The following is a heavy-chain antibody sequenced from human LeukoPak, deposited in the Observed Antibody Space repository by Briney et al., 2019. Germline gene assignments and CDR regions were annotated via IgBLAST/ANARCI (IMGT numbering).Heavy chain of an antibody. Sequence: SETLSLTCTVSRGSISSSSYYWGWIRQPPGKGLEWIGSIYYSGSTYYNPSLKSRVTISVDTSKNQFSLKLSSVTAADTAVYHCARSPNSGYDPFDYWGQGTLVTVSS. J-gene: IGHJ4*02. V-gene: IGHV4-39*01. CDR2: IYYSGST. D-gene: IGHD5-12*01. CDR1: RGSISSSSYY. CDR3: ARSPNSGYDPFDY.